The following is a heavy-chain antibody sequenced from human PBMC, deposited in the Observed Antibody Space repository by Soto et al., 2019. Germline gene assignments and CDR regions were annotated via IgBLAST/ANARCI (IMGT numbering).Heavy chain of an antibody. Sequence: VHLVESGGGLVQPGGSLRLSCAASGFNFSNHWMHWVRQRPGEGLVWVSRITSDGKSKAYAESVKGRFAISRDNAKNTLYRPMNGLTAEYPAVYYCARESGDWPLNWFDPWGQGTLVTVSS. CDR3: ARESGDWPLNWFDP. J-gene: IGHJ5*02. CDR1: GFNFSNHW. CDR2: ITSDGKSK. D-gene: IGHD2-21*02. V-gene: IGHV3-74*01.